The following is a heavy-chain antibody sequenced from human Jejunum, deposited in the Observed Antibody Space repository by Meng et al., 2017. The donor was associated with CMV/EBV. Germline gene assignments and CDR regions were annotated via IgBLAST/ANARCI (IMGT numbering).Heavy chain of an antibody. V-gene: IGHV2-70*01. CDR1: LSTSEMS. CDR2: IDWDDDK. CDR3: ARSRDYPSQPASAY. D-gene: IGHD3-16*01. J-gene: IGHJ4*02. Sequence: LSTSEMSVSFIRQPPGKALEWLALIDWDDDKYYSTSLKTRLTISKDTSKNQVVLTMTNMDPVDTATYYCARSRDYPSQPASAYWGQGTRVTVSS.